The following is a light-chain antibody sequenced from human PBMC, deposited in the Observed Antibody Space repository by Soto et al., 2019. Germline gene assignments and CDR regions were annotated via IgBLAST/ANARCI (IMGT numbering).Light chain of an antibody. J-gene: IGKJ1*01. CDR2: DAS. Sequence: DIQMTQSPSSLSASIGDGVTITCRASQAIRNDLAWYQQKPGKAPKLLIYDASSLESGVPSRFSGSGSGTEFTLTISSLQPDDFATYYCQQYNSYWAFGQGSKVDI. CDR3: QQYNSYWA. V-gene: IGKV1-17*01. CDR1: QAIRND.